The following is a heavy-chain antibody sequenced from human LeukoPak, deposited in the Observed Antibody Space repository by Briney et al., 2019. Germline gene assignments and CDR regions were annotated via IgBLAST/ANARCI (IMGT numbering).Heavy chain of an antibody. J-gene: IGHJ6*02. D-gene: IGHD1-7*01. CDR2: ISSRGSYR. CDR1: GFILSNHS. V-gene: IGHV3-21*01. Sequence: GGSLRLSCVVSGFILSNHSMNWVRQAPGRGLEWVSSISSRGSYRFYADSVKGRFTISRDNASKSLSLQMTSLRGEDTAVYYCVRGSRKLGGMDVWGQGTTVTVSS. CDR3: VRGSRKLGGMDV.